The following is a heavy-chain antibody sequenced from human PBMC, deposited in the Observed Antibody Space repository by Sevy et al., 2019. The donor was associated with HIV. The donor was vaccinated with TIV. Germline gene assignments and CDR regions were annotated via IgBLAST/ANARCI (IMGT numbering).Heavy chain of an antibody. CDR3: TRRKAAQSIFDY. CDR2: LKSDVYGGTV. CDR1: GFTFGDYC. V-gene: IGHV3-49*04. J-gene: IGHJ4*02. D-gene: IGHD6-13*01. Sequence: GGSLRLSCTASGFTFGDYCMSWVRQAPGKGLEWVAFLKSDVYGGTVDHDVSVSGRFVISREDSKTIGYLQMNDLKTEDTGVYYCTRRKAAQSIFDYWGQGALVTVSS.